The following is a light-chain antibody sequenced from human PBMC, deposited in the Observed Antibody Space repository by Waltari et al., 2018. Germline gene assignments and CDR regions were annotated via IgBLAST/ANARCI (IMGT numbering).Light chain of an antibody. CDR3: SSYTDKNTLV. CDR2: EVS. CDR1: IADVGAYNY. Sequence: QSALTQPASVSGSPGQSITLSCTGTIADVGAYNYISWHQHHPGKAPKVIISEVSHRPSGISDRFSGSKSGNTASLTISGLRPEDEADYYCSSYTDKNTLVFGSGTKVNVL. J-gene: IGLJ1*01. V-gene: IGLV2-14*01.